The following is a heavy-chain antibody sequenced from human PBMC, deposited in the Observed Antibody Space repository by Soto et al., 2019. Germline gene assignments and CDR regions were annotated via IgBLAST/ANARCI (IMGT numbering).Heavy chain of an antibody. CDR1: GFTFSNFW. CDR3: ARGRSNAFDI. Sequence: EVQLVESGGGLVQPGGSLRLSCEGSGFTFSNFWMTWVRQAPGKGLEWVANINEDGSERYYVDSVKGGFTISKDNAKNSLYLQMNSLRDEDTAVYYCARGRSNAFDIWGQGTMVTVSS. J-gene: IGHJ3*02. CDR2: INEDGSER. V-gene: IGHV3-7*04.